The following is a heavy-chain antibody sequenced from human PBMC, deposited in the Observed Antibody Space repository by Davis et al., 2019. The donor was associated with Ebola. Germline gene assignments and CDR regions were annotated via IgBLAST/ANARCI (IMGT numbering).Heavy chain of an antibody. V-gene: IGHV3-23*01. J-gene: IGHJ3*01. CDR2: LGLSADT. Sequence: PSETLSPTCAASGFSFSSYWMSWVRQAPGKGLEWVSTLGLSADTYYVDSVKGRFTISRDNSKNTLYLQMNSLRVEDTAIYYCAKDTSNVWFDVWGQGTMVTVSS. CDR1: GFSFSSYW. CDR3: AKDTSNVWFDV. D-gene: IGHD6-19*01.